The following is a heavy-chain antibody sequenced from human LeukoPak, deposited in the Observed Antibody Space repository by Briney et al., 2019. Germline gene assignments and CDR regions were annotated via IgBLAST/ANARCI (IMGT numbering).Heavy chain of an antibody. CDR2: ISSSSSYI. CDR1: GFTFSSYS. J-gene: IGHJ6*02. D-gene: IGHD3-10*01. Sequence: PGGSLRLSCAASGFTFSSYSMNWVRQAPGKGLEWVPSISSSSSYIYYADSVKGRFTISRDNAKNSLYLQMNSLRAEDTAVYYCARDSFDYYGSGSYYQYYYYGMDVWGQGTTVTVSS. V-gene: IGHV3-21*01. CDR3: ARDSFDYYGSGSYYQYYYYGMDV.